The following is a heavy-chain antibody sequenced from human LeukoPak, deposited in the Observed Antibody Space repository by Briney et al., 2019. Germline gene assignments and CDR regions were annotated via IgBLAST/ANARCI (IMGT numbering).Heavy chain of an antibody. CDR2: INPNSGGT. Sequence: GASVKVSCKASGYTFTGYYMHWVRQAPGQGLEWVGWINPNSGGTNYAQKFQGRVTMTRDTSISTAYMELSRLRSDDTAVYYCARSYDFWSGYPLGYWGQRTLVTVSS. CDR3: ARSYDFWSGYPLGY. CDR1: GYTFTGYY. D-gene: IGHD3-3*01. J-gene: IGHJ4*02. V-gene: IGHV1-2*02.